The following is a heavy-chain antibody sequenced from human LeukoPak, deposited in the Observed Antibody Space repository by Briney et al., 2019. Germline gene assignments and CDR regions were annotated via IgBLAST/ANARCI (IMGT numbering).Heavy chain of an antibody. D-gene: IGHD3-3*01. CDR3: ARYDFWSGSFGY. CDR2: IYYSGTT. V-gene: IGHV4-39*07. J-gene: IGHJ4*02. CDR1: GGSISSSSYY. Sequence: PSETLSLTCTVSGGSISSSSYYWGWIRQPPGKGLEWIGSIYYSGTTNYNPSLKSRLTISVGTSKNQFSLKLTSVTAADTALYYCARYDFWSGSFGYWGQGTLVTVSS.